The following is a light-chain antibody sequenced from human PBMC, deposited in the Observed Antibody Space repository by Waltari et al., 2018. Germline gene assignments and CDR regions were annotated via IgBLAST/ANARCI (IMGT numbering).Light chain of an antibody. CDR2: EVS. Sequence: QSALTQPPSASGSPGQSVTISCTGTSDVGGYNYVSWYQQHPGKAPKLMIYEVSKRPSGVPDRFSGSKSGNTASLTVSGLQAEDEADYYCSSYAGSNNYVFGTGTKVTVL. CDR1: SDVGGYNY. V-gene: IGLV2-8*01. CDR3: SSYAGSNNYV. J-gene: IGLJ1*01.